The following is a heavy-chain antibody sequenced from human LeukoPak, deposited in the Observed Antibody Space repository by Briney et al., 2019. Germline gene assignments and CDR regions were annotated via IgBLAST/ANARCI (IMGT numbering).Heavy chain of an antibody. Sequence: ASVKVSCKASGYTFTGHYIYWVRQAPGQGLEWLGWINPNSGGTDYAQNFQGRVTMTRDTSISTAYMELSRLRSDDTAMYFCARGYRRTLWAPLDYWGQGTLVTVSS. V-gene: IGHV1-2*02. CDR2: INPNSGGT. D-gene: IGHD5-18*01. J-gene: IGHJ4*02. CDR3: ARGYRRTLWAPLDY. CDR1: GYTFTGHY.